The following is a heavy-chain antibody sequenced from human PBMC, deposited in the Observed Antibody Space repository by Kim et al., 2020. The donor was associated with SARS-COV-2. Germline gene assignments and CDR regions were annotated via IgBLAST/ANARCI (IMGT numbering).Heavy chain of an antibody. J-gene: IGHJ5*02. CDR2: ISSYSNYI. Sequence: GGSLRLSCVASGFMFSAYRMDWVRQPPGKGPEWVSSISSYSNYIYYADSVKGRFTISRDNAKNSVFLQMNSLRPEDTAVYYCVTGERAYVWGSCGQGALVTVSS. CDR3: VTGERAYVWGS. CDR1: GFMFSAYR. D-gene: IGHD3-16*01. V-gene: IGHV3-21*01.